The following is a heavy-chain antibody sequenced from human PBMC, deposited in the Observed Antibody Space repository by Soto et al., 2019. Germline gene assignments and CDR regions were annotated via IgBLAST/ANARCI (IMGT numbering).Heavy chain of an antibody. CDR1: GDSVSSNSAA. J-gene: IGHJ6*03. CDR3: ARVRRYSSSRWHYYYMDV. CDR2: TYYRSKWYN. D-gene: IGHD6-13*01. V-gene: IGHV6-1*01. Sequence: SQTLXLTCAISGDSVSSNSAAWNWIRQSPSRGLEWLGRTYYRSKWYNDYAVSVKSRITINPDTSKNQFSLQLNSVTPEDTAVYYCARVRRYSSSRWHYYYMDVWGKGTTVTVSS.